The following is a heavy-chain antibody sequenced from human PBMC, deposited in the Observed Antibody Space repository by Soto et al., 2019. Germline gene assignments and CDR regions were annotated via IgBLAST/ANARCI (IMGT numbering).Heavy chain of an antibody. V-gene: IGHV1-3*01. CDR2: INAGNGNT. Sequence: GASVKVSCKASGYTFTSYAMHWVRQAPGQRLEWMGWINAGNGNTKSSQKFQGRVTITRDTSASTAYMELSSLRSEDTAVYYCARDGVLPAAMSLYYYYYMDVWGKGTTVIVSS. J-gene: IGHJ6*03. D-gene: IGHD2-2*01. CDR1: GYTFTSYA. CDR3: ARDGVLPAAMSLYYYYYMDV.